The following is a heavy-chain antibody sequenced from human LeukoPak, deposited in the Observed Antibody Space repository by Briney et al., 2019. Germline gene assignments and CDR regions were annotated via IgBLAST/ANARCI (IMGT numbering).Heavy chain of an antibody. D-gene: IGHD3-22*01. CDR2: INHSGST. Sequence: PSETLSLTCAVYGGSFSGYYWSWIRKPPGKGLEWMGEINHSGSTNYNPSLKSRVTISVDTSKNQFSLKLSSVTAADTAVYYCARPRYYDSSGYYHDAFDIWGQGTMVTVSS. J-gene: IGHJ3*02. CDR1: GGSFSGYY. CDR3: ARPRYYDSSGYYHDAFDI. V-gene: IGHV4-34*01.